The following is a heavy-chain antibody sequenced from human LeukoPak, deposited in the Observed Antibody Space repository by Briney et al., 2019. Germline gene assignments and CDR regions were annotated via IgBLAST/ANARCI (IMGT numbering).Heavy chain of an antibody. CDR1: GGSISSYY. CDR2: ICTSGST. D-gene: IGHD3-22*01. CDR3: ARDWYYDSSGYYYYYYYYMDV. V-gene: IGHV4-4*07. Sequence: PSETLSLTCTVSGGSISSYYWSWIRQPAGKGLEWIGRICTSGSTNYNPSLKSRVTMSVDTSKNQFSLKLSSVTAADTAVYYCARDWYYDSSGYYYYYYYYMDVWGKGTAVTVSS. J-gene: IGHJ6*03.